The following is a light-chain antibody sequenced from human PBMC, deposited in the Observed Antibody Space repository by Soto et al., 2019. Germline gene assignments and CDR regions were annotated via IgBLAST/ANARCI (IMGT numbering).Light chain of an antibody. J-gene: IGLJ1*01. CDR3: SSYTGGNPSYV. CDR1: SSNIGSNT. V-gene: IGLV1-44*01. Sequence: QSVLTQPPSASGTPGQRATISCSGSSSNIGSNTVNWYQQLPGTAPKLLIYSNNQRPSGVPDRFSGSKSGNTASLTVSGLQAEDEADYYCSSYTGGNPSYVFGTGTKVTVL. CDR2: SNN.